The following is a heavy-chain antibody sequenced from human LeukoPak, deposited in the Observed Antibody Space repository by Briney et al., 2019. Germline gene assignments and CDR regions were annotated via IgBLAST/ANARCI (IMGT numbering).Heavy chain of an antibody. CDR2: VCGSCGDT. V-gene: IGHV3-23*01. CDR1: GFTFSSYA. Sequence: GGSLRLSCAASGFTFSSYAMSWVRQAPGKGLEWVSTVCGSCGDTYYADSVKGRFTVSRDHPKNTLYLQMNSLRVEDTAVYFCAKRGVVIRVILVGFHKEAYYFDSWGQGALVTVSS. J-gene: IGHJ4*02. CDR3: AKRGVVIRVILVGFHKEAYYFDS. D-gene: IGHD3-22*01.